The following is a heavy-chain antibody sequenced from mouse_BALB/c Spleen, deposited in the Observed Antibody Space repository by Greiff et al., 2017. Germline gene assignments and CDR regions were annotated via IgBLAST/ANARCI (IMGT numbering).Heavy chain of an antibody. D-gene: IGHD2-10*01. V-gene: IGHV1-9*01. J-gene: IGHJ4*01. Sequence: VQLQQSGAELMKPGASVKISCKATGYTFSSYWIEWVKQRPGHGLEWIGEILPGSGSTNYNEKFKGKATFTADTSSNTAYMQLSSLTSEDSAVYYYASLLVRMDYWGQGTSVTVSS. CDR3: ASLLVRMDY. CDR1: GYTFSSYW. CDR2: ILPGSGST.